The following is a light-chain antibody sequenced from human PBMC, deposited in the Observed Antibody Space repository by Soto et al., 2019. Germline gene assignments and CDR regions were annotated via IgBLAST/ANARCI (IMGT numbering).Light chain of an antibody. Sequence: QSALTQPASVSASPGQSITISCTGTDSDVGSHNLVSWYQLHPGKAPKLMIYEVTKRPSGVTNRFSGSKSGNTASLTIAGLQAEDEADYYCCSYAVSITYLFGNGTKVTVL. J-gene: IGLJ1*01. CDR1: DSDVGSHNL. CDR3: CSYAVSITYL. CDR2: EVT. V-gene: IGLV2-23*02.